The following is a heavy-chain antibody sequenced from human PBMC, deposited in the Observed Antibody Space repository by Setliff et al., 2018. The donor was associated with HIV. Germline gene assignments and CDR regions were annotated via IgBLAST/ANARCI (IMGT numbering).Heavy chain of an antibody. J-gene: IGHJ4*02. Sequence: LRLSCAASGFTFRDFALNWVRQSPGKGLEWVSSISGGGGGKTYADSVKGRFTISRDDSKNRLFLEMSGLRADDTAVYYCAKATGSATSPRGSFDYLGRGTLVTVSS. D-gene: IGHD3-16*01. CDR2: ISGGGGGK. CDR3: AKATGSATSPRGSFDY. CDR1: GFTFRDFA. V-gene: IGHV3-23*01.